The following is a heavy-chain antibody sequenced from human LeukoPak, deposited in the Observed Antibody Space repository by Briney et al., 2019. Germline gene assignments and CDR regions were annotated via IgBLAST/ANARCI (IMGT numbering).Heavy chain of an antibody. J-gene: IGHJ4*02. D-gene: IGHD2-21*02. Sequence: ASVKVSCKASGYTFTSYYLHWVRQAPGQGLEWMGIINPFGGSTSYAQKLQGRVTMTRDTSTSTVYMELSSLRSEDTAVYYCARPLVPYCGDDCSGMGYWGQGTLVTVSS. CDR1: GYTFTSYY. CDR2: INPFGGST. CDR3: ARPLVPYCGDDCSGMGY. V-gene: IGHV1-46*01.